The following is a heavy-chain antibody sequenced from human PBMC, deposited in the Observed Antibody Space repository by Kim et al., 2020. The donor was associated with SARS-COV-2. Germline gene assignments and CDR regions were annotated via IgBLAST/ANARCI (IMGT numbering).Heavy chain of an antibody. CDR3: ARGPRNDY. CDR2: SGST. Sequence: SGSTNCNPSLKSRVTISVDTSKNQFSLRLSSVTAADTAVYYCARGPRNDYWGQGTLVTVSS. V-gene: IGHV4-34*01. J-gene: IGHJ4*02.